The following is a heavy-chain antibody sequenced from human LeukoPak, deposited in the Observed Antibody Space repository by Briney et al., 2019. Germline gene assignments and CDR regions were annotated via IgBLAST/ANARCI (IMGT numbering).Heavy chain of an antibody. CDR1: GYTFTSYG. CDR3: RVVVVVVEGYYFDY. Sequence: GASVKVSCKASGYTFTSYGISWVRQAPGQGLEWMGWISAYNGNTNYAQKLQGRVTMTTDTSTSTAYMELRSLRSDDTAVYYCRVVVVVVEGYYFDYWGQGTLVTVSS. J-gene: IGHJ4*02. V-gene: IGHV1-18*01. CDR2: ISAYNGNT. D-gene: IGHD2-15*01.